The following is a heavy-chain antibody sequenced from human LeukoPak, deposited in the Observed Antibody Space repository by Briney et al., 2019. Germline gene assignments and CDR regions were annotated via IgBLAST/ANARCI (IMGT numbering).Heavy chain of an antibody. CDR1: GFTFSSYW. CDR3: ARDHYDFWSGSYDAFDI. CDR2: IKQDGSEK. D-gene: IGHD3-3*01. V-gene: IGHV3-7*01. J-gene: IGHJ3*02. Sequence: GGSLRLSCAASGFTFSSYWMSWVRQAPGKGLEWVANIKQDGSEKYYVDSVKGRFTISRDNAKNSLYLQMNSLRAEDTAVYYCARDHYDFWSGSYDAFDIWGQGTMVIVSS.